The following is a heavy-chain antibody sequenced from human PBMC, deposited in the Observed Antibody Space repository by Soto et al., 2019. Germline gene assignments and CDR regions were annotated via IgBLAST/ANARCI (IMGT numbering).Heavy chain of an antibody. D-gene: IGHD1-1*01. CDR3: VKEGPERRTNFDC. CDR2: IGPGGDT. CDR1: GFIFSRCA. Sequence: PGGSLRLSCAASGFIFSRCAMSWVRQAPGKGLEWVSGIGPGGDTYYTDSMEGRFTISRDNSKSTLYLQMNSLRAEDTAVYYCVKEGPERRTNFDCWGQGSLVTVSS. V-gene: IGHV3-23*01. J-gene: IGHJ4*01.